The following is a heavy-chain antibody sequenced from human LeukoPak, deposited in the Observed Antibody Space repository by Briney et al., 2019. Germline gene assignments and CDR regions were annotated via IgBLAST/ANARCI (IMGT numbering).Heavy chain of an antibody. Sequence: GGSLRLSCAPSGFTFSSYVLSWVRQAPGKGLEWVSSLSGSGYNTYYADSVKGRFTISRDNSKNTVYLQMNSLRAEDTAVYYCAKDPYGTRYFDYLGQGTLVTVS. CDR1: GFTFSSYV. D-gene: IGHD4-17*01. CDR3: AKDPYGTRYFDY. V-gene: IGHV3-23*01. CDR2: LSGSGYNT. J-gene: IGHJ4*02.